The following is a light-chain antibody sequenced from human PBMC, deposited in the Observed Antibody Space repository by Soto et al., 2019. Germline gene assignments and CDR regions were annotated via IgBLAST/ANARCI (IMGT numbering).Light chain of an antibody. CDR2: GAS. Sequence: DIVMTQSPATLSVSPRERATLSCRASQSVASNLAWYQQRPGQAPRLLIYGASTRATGVPARFSGSGSGTEFTLTISSLQSEDFAVYYCHHYNNWPHTFGGGTKVEIK. V-gene: IGKV3-15*01. J-gene: IGKJ4*01. CDR3: HHYNNWPHT. CDR1: QSVASN.